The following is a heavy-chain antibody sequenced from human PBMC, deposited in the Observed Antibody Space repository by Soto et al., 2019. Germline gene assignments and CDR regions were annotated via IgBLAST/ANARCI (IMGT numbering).Heavy chain of an antibody. D-gene: IGHD4-17*01. J-gene: IGHJ2*01. V-gene: IGHV2-26*01. CDR1: GFSLRNTRMG. CDR2: IFSNDAK. Sequence: QVTLKESGPVLVKPTETLTLTCTVSGFSLRNTRMGVSWIRQSPGKALEWLAHIFSNDAKSYSPSLKSRLANSRDTSKSQVVLTMTNVAPVDTGTYYCARSLYVDYVHWYFDLWGRGTQVTGSS. CDR3: ARSLYVDYVHWYFDL.